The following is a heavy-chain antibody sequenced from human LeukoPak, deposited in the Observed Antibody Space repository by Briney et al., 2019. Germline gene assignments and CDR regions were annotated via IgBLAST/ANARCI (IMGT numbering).Heavy chain of an antibody. J-gene: IGHJ6*02. V-gene: IGHV4-4*02. Sequence: SGTLSLTCAVSGGSISSSNWWSWVRQPPGKGLEWIGEIYHSGSTNYNPSLKSRVTISVDKSKNQFSLKLSSVTAADTAVYYCTRDLGYDILTGLKWYGMDVWGQGTTVTVSS. CDR2: IYHSGST. CDR1: GGSISSSNW. D-gene: IGHD3-9*01. CDR3: TRDLGYDILTGLKWYGMDV.